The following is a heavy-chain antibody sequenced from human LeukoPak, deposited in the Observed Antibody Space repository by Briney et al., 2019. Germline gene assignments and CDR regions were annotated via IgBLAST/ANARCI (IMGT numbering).Heavy chain of an antibody. V-gene: IGHV4-39*01. D-gene: IGHD2-2*01. CDR2: IYYSGST. Sequence: SETLSLACTVSGGSISSSSYYWGWMRQPPGKGLEWIGSIYYSGSTYYNPSLKSRVTISVDTSKNQFSLKLSSVTAADTAVYYCERQTTSADDYWGQGTLVTVSS. J-gene: IGHJ4*02. CDR3: ERQTTSADDY. CDR1: GGSISSSSYY.